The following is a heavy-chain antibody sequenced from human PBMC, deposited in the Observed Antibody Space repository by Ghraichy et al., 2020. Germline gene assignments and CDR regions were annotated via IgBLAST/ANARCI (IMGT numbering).Heavy chain of an antibody. D-gene: IGHD4-17*01. CDR2: VSHDGSHD. V-gene: IGHV3-30*03. Sequence: GGSLRLSCAASGFTFSSHGMHWVRQAPGKGLEWLAVVSHDGSHDYYADSVKGRFTISRDNYKNTLYMQMNNLRTEDTAVYYCVAYYGDYLGYWGQGTLVTVSS. CDR3: VAYYGDYLGY. CDR1: GFTFSSHG. J-gene: IGHJ4*02.